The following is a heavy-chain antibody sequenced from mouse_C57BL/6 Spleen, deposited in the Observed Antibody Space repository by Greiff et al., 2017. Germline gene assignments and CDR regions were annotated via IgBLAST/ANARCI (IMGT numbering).Heavy chain of an antibody. Sequence: QVQLQQPGAELVMPGASVKLSCKASGYTFTSYWMHWVKQRPGQGLEWIGEIDPSDSYTNYNQKFKSKSTLTVNKSSSTAYMQLCSLTSEDSAVYYCARWGVDYFDYWGQGTTLTVSS. CDR1: GYTFTSYW. J-gene: IGHJ2*01. CDR2: IDPSDSYT. V-gene: IGHV1-69*01. CDR3: ARWGVDYFDY. D-gene: IGHD1-3*01.